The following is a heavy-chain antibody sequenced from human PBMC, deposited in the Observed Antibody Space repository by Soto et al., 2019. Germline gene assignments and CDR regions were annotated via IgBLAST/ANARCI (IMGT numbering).Heavy chain of an antibody. J-gene: IGHJ6*02. CDR1: GYTFTSYG. D-gene: IGHD6-13*01. V-gene: IGHV1-18*01. CDR3: ARDHAYRSSWSPWPYYYYYGMDV. CDR2: ISAYNGNT. Sequence: QVQLVQSGAEVKKPGASVKVSCKASGYTFTSYGISWVRQAPGQGLEWMGWISAYNGNTNYAQKLQGRVTMTTDTSTSKAYMELRSLRSDDTAVYYCARDHAYRSSWSPWPYYYYYGMDVWGQGTTVTVSS.